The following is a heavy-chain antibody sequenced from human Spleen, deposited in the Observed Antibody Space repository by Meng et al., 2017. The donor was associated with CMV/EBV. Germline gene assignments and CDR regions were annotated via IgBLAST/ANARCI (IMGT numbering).Heavy chain of an antibody. V-gene: IGHV3-23*01. CDR1: GFTFSSYA. CDR2: ISGSGGNT. CDR3: AKGSYCSSTNCYET. Sequence: GGSLRLSCAASGFTFSSYAMNWVRQAPGKGLEWVSLISGSGGNTYYADSVKGRFTISRDNSKNTLYLQMNSLRAEDTAVYYCAKGSYCSSTNCYETWGQGTLVTVSS. J-gene: IGHJ5*02. D-gene: IGHD2-2*01.